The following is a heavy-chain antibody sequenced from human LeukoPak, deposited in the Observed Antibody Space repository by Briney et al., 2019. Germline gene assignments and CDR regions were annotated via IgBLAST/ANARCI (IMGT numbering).Heavy chain of an antibody. J-gene: IGHJ4*02. CDR1: GFTFSSYA. D-gene: IGHD3-3*01. CDR3: AKDRAIFGVVIMDTYYFDY. V-gene: IGHV3-23*01. CDR2: ISGSGGST. Sequence: GGSLRLSCAASGFTFSSYAMSWVRQAPGKGLEWVSAISGSGGSTYYADSVKGRSTISRDNSKNTLYLQMNSLRAEDTAVYYCAKDRAIFGVVIMDTYYFDYWGQGTLVTVSS.